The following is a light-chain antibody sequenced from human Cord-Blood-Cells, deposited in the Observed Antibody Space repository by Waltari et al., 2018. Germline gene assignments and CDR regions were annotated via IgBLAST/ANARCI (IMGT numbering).Light chain of an antibody. CDR3: SSYTSSSALV. CDR2: DVS. CDR1: SRDVGVYNY. Sequence: QSALTLPASVSGSPGQSITISCPGTSRDVGVYNYVSWYQHHTGKAPKLMIYDVSNRPLGVSNRFSGSKSGNTASLTISGLQAEDEADYYCSSYTSSSALVFVTGSKVTVL. J-gene: IGLJ1*01. V-gene: IGLV2-14*03.